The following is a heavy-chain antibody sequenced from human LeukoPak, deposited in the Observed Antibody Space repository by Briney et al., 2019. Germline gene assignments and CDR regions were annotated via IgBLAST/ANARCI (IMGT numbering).Heavy chain of an antibody. V-gene: IGHV3-66*01. CDR3: ARDSEVSSSWSFDF. CDR2: IYGGDST. J-gene: IGHJ4*02. CDR1: GFTFSSYW. D-gene: IGHD6-13*01. Sequence: GGSLRLSCAASGFTFSSYWMNWIRQAPGKGLEWVSVIYGGDSTNYADSVKGRFTVSRDSSKNTLYLQVNSLRAEDTAIYYCARDSEVSSSWSFDFWGQGTLVTVSS.